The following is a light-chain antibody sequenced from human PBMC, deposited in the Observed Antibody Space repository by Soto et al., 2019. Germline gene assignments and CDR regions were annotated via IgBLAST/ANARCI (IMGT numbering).Light chain of an antibody. CDR3: FAYTSGTSV. V-gene: IGLV2-14*01. Sequence: QSALTQPASVSGSPGQSITISCTGTSTDVNGHNYVSWYQQHPGKAPKVIIYEVTNRPSGISHRFSGSKSGNTASLTISGLQAEDEADYYCFAYTSGTSVFGTGTKVTVL. J-gene: IGLJ1*01. CDR1: STDVNGHNY. CDR2: EVT.